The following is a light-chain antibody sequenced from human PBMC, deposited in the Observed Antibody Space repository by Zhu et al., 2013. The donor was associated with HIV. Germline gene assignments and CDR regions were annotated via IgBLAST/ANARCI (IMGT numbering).Light chain of an antibody. CDR1: QSVLYSSNNKNY. V-gene: IGKV4-1*01. CDR2: WAS. J-gene: IGKJ2*01. Sequence: DIVMTQSPDSLAVSLGERATINCKSSQSVLYSSNNKNYLAWYQQNPGQPPKLLIYWASARESGVPDRFSGSGSGSDFTLTISSPQAEDAAVYYCLQYYSTPRTFGQGTKLEIK. CDR3: LQYYSTPRT.